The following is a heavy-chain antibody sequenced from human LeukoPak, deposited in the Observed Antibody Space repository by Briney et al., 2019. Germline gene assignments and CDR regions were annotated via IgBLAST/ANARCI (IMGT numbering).Heavy chain of an antibody. CDR3: AREDKWELLPGTFDY. V-gene: IGHV1-69*05. CDR2: IIPVFGTA. CDR1: GGTFSSYA. D-gene: IGHD1-26*01. Sequence: SVKVSCKASGGTFSSYAISWVRQAPGQGLEWMGRIIPVFGTANYAQKFQGRVTITTYESTSTAYMELSSLRSEDTAVYYCAREDKWELLPGTFDYWGQGTLVTVSS. J-gene: IGHJ4*02.